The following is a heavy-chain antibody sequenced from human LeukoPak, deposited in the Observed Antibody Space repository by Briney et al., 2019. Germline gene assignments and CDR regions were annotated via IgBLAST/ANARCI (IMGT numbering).Heavy chain of an antibody. Sequence: GGSLRLSCAASGFTFSSYAMSWVRQAPGKGLEWVSAISGSGGSTYYADSVKGRFTISRDNSKNTLYLQMNSLRAEDTAVYYCAKNDYGYSSGWYQLAVAGTLGYWGQGTLVTVSS. J-gene: IGHJ4*02. CDR1: GFTFSSYA. V-gene: IGHV3-23*01. CDR2: ISGSGGST. D-gene: IGHD6-13*01. CDR3: AKNDYGYSSGWYQLAVAGTLGY.